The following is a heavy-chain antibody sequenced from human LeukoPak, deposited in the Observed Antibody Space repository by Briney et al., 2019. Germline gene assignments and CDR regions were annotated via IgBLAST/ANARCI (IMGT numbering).Heavy chain of an antibody. J-gene: IGHJ3*02. CDR1: SGSISSSSYY. D-gene: IGHD6-13*01. Sequence: SETLSLTCTVSSGSISSSSYYWGWIRQPPGKGLEWIGSIYYSGSTYYNPPLKSRVTISVDTSKNQFSLKLSSVTAADTAVYYCARGTIAAADTNDAFDIWGQGTMVTVSS. CDR3: ARGTIAAADTNDAFDI. V-gene: IGHV4-39*01. CDR2: IYYSGST.